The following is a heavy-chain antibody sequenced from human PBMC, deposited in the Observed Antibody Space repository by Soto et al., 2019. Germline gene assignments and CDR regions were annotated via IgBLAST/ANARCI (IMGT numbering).Heavy chain of an antibody. V-gene: IGHV4-61*01. J-gene: IGHJ6*02. CDR1: GDSVTSVSDY. Sequence: SETLSLTCTVSGDSVTSVSDYWSWVRQPPGKGLEWIGYIYYSGSADYNPSLGSRVTISIDTSKNQFSLKLTSVTAADTAVYYCARGVGFGYYYYHMDLWGQGTTVTVSS. D-gene: IGHD3-10*01. CDR2: IYYSGSA. CDR3: ARGVGFGYYYYHMDL.